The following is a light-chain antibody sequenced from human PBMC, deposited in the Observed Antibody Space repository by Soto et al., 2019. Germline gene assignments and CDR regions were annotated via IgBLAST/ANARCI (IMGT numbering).Light chain of an antibody. J-gene: IGKJ4*01. CDR3: QQLNSYPLT. CDR2: AAS. V-gene: IGKV1-9*01. Sequence: DLQLTQSPSFLSASVGDRVTITCRASQGISSYLAWYQQKPGQAPKFLIYAASTLESGVPSRFSGSGSGTEFTLTITSLQPEDFATYYCQQLNSYPLTFGGGTKVEIK. CDR1: QGISSY.